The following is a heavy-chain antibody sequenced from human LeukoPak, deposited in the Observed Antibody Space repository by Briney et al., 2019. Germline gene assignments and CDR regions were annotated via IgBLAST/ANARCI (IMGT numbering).Heavy chain of an antibody. Sequence: PSETLSLTCTVSGGSIRNYYWNWIRQSAGKGLELIGRIHISGSTNYNPSLKSRVTILVDTSKNQFSLKLRSVTAADTAVYYCARANYIAVAGYFDYWGQGTLVTVSS. V-gene: IGHV4-4*07. CDR1: GGSIRNYY. J-gene: IGHJ4*02. CDR2: IHISGST. CDR3: ARANYIAVAGYFDY. D-gene: IGHD6-19*01.